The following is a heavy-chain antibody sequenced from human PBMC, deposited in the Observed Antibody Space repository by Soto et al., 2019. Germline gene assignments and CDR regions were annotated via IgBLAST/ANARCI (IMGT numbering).Heavy chain of an antibody. V-gene: IGHV1-69*13. J-gene: IGHJ4*02. CDR3: ARDKPSYDSSGYYHGRFDY. Sequence: ASVKVSCKASGGTFSSYAISWVRQAPGQGLEWMGGIIPIFGTANYAQKFQGRVTITADESTSTAYMELSSLRSEDTAVYYCARDKPSYDSSGYYHGRFDYWGQGTLVTVSS. CDR2: IIPIFGTA. D-gene: IGHD3-22*01. CDR1: GGTFSSYA.